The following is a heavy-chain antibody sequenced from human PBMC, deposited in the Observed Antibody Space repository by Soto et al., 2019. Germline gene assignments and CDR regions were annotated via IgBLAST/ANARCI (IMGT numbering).Heavy chain of an antibody. J-gene: IGHJ4*02. CDR3: ARFSGSYNARYFAY. D-gene: IGHD1-26*01. Sequence: QLQLQESGPGLVKPSETLSLTCTVSGGSTSSSSYQWVWIRQPPGKGREWIGNVSYNGNTYYNPPISCRLTIAVDTSTTLFSLKVQSVTAADTAVYYCARFSGSYNARYFAYWGPGTLVPVSS. CDR2: VSYNGNT. CDR1: GGSTSSSSYQ. V-gene: IGHV4-39*01.